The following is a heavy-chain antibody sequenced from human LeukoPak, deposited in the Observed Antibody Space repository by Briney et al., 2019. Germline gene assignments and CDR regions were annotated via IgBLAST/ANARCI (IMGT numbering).Heavy chain of an antibody. CDR2: MRFDGSIE. J-gene: IGHJ4*02. Sequence: GGSLRLSCAASGFPFSSYGMHWVRQAPGKGPEWVAFMRFDGSIEYYADSVRGRFTISRDNSKNTLYLQMDSLRPEDTAVYYCAKQYGGYFEYWGQGTLVSVSS. CDR1: GFPFSSYG. V-gene: IGHV3-30*02. D-gene: IGHD6-13*01. CDR3: AKQYGGYFEY.